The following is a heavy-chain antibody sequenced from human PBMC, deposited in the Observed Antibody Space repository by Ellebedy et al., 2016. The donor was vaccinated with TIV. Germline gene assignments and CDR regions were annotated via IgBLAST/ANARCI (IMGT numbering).Heavy chain of an antibody. V-gene: IGHV1-18*04. D-gene: IGHD6-19*01. CDR3: AREYKGEFLGIPSGWYRGTFDY. CDR1: GYTFTGYY. Sequence: ASVKVSCKASGYTFTGYYMHWVRQAPGQGLEWMGWISAYNGNTNYAQKLQGRVTMTTDTSTNTAYMELRSLRSDDTAVYYCAREYKGEFLGIPSGWYRGTFDYWGQGTLVTVSS. J-gene: IGHJ4*02. CDR2: ISAYNGNT.